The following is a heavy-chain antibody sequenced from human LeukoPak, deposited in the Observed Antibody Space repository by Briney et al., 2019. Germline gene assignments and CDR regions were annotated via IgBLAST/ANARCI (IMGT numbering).Heavy chain of an antibody. CDR2: LSRGGSTT. CDR1: GFAFNMFA. D-gene: IGHD2-15*01. V-gene: IGHV3-23*01. J-gene: IGHJ4*02. CDR3: ARQQRISDCSEGVCTEGYYFDY. Sequence: GGSLRLSCAGTGFAFNMFAIDWVRQAPGKGLEWVSGLSRGGSTTNYADSVKGRFTISRDKSQNSVFLQLNSLRPEDTAVYYCARQQRISDCSEGVCTEGYYFDYWGQGTLVTVSS.